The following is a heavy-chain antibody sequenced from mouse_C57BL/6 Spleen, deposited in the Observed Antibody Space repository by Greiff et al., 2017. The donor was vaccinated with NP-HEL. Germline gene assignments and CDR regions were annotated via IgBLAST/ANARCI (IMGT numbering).Heavy chain of an antibody. D-gene: IGHD2-4*01. CDR3: ARPPIYYDYAWFAY. CDR1: GFTFSSYG. CDR2: ISSGGSYT. Sequence: DVHLVESGGDLVKPGGSLKLSCAASGFTFSSYGMSWVRQTPDKRLEWVATISSGGSYTYYPDSVKGRFTISRDNAKNTLYLQMSSLKSEDTAMYYCARPPIYYDYAWFAYWGQGTLVTVSA. J-gene: IGHJ3*01. V-gene: IGHV5-6*01.